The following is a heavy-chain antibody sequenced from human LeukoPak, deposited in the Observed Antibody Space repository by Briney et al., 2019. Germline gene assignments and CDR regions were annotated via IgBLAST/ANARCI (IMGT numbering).Heavy chain of an antibody. Sequence: GGSLRLSCAASGFTVSSNYMSWVRQAPGKGLEWVANIKQDGSEKYYVDSVKGRFTISRDNAKNSLHLQMNSLRAEDTAVYYCARDPQVEYWYFDLWGRGTLVTVSS. CDR1: GFTVSSNY. CDR2: IKQDGSEK. J-gene: IGHJ2*01. V-gene: IGHV3-7*01. CDR3: ARDPQVEYWYFDL.